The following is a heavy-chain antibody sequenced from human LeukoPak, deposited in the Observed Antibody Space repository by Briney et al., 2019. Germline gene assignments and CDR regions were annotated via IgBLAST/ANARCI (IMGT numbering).Heavy chain of an antibody. D-gene: IGHD3-10*01. Sequence: SETLSLTCTVSGDSISGYYWTRIRQPPGKGLECIGYIYYSGSTNYNPSLKSRVTISVDTSKNQFSLKLSSVTAADTAVYFCARIMAVRGAPDYFHYGIDVWGQGTTVTVSS. J-gene: IGHJ6*02. CDR3: ARIMAVRGAPDYFHYGIDV. V-gene: IGHV4-59*01. CDR1: GDSISGYY. CDR2: IYYSGST.